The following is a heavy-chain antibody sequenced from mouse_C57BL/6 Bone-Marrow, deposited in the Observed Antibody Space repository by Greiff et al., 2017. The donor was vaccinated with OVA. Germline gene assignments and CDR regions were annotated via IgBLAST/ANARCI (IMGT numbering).Heavy chain of an antibody. CDR3: AREGYYYGSSYGGAMDY. J-gene: IGHJ4*01. CDR2: IYPGSGST. CDR1: GYTFTSYW. D-gene: IGHD1-1*01. V-gene: IGHV1-55*01. Sequence: QVQLQQSGAELVKPGASVKMSCKASGYTFTSYWITWVKQRPGQGLEWIGDIYPGSGSTNYNEKFKSKATLTVDTSSSTAYMQRSSLTSEDSAVDYCAREGYYYGSSYGGAMDYWGQGTSVTVSS.